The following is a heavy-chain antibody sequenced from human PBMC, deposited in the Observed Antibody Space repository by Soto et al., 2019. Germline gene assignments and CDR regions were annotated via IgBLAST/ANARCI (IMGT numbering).Heavy chain of an antibody. D-gene: IGHD6-19*01. J-gene: IGHJ2*01. CDR3: ARGYSSGWQAYWYFDL. Sequence: ASVKVSCKASGYTFTSYDINWVRQATGQGLEWMGWMNPNSGNTGYAQKFQGRVTMTRNTSISTAYMELSSLRSEDTAVYYCARGYSSGWQAYWYFDLWGRGTLVTAPQ. CDR2: MNPNSGNT. CDR1: GYTFTSYD. V-gene: IGHV1-8*01.